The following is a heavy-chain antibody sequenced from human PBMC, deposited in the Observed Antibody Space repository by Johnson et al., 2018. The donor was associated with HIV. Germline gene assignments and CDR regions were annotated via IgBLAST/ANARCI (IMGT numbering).Heavy chain of an antibody. CDR1: GFTFSSYA. CDR2: ISSSGSTI. V-gene: IGHV3-48*04. Sequence: VQLVESGGGVVRPGRSLRLSCSASGFTFSSYAMHWVRQAPGKGLEWVSYISSSGSTIYYADSVKGRFTISRDNAKNSLYLQMNSLRAEDTALYYCARESSPWGGDYAGYGLDIWGQGTRVAVSS. D-gene: IGHD4-17*01. CDR3: ARESSPWGGDYAGYGLDI. J-gene: IGHJ3*02.